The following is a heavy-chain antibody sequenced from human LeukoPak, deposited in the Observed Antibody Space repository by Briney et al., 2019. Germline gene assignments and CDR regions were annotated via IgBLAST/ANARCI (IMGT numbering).Heavy chain of an antibody. CDR1: GYTFTSYD. D-gene: IGHD2-2*01. CDR2: MNPNRGNP. J-gene: IGHJ6*03. CDR3: ARAQRKGYCSSTSCSQNPGYYYYYMDV. V-gene: IGHV1-8*03. Sequence: GASVKVSCKASGYTFTSYDINWVRQATGQGLEGMEWMNPNRGNPGYAQKFQGRVTITRNTSISTAYMELSSLRSEDTAVYYCARAQRKGYCSSTSCSQNPGYYYYYMDVWGKGTTVTVSS.